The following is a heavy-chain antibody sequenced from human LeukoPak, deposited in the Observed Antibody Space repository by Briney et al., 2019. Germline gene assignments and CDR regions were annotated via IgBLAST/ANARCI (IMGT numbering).Heavy chain of an antibody. Sequence: PGGSLRLSCAASGFTFSSFGMHWVRQAPGKGLEWVAFIQYDGSYKDYGDSVKGRFTISRDNSKNTLYLQMNSLRAEDTAVYFCAKDVVGQQWPENYWGQGTLVTVSS. CDR3: AKDVVGQQWPENY. CDR1: GFTFSSFG. V-gene: IGHV3-30*02. D-gene: IGHD6-19*01. J-gene: IGHJ4*02. CDR2: IQYDGSYK.